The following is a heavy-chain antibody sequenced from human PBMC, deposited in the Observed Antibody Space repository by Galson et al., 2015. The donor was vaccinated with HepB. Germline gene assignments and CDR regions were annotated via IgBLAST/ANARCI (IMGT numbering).Heavy chain of an antibody. J-gene: IGHJ6*02. V-gene: IGHV3-15*07. CDR2: IKSKTDGGTT. CDR3: TTGDLWFGELPIPHYYYYYGMDV. Sequence: SLRLSCAASGFTFSNAWMNWVRQAPGKGLEWVGRIKSKTDGGTTDYAAPVKGRFTISRDDSKNTLYLQMNSLKTEDTAVYYCTTGDLWFGELPIPHYYYYYGMDVWGQGTTVTVS. D-gene: IGHD3-10*01. CDR1: GFTFSNAW.